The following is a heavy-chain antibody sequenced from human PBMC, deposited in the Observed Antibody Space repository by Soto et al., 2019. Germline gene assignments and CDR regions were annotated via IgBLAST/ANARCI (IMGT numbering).Heavy chain of an antibody. D-gene: IGHD3-22*01. V-gene: IGHV1-69*08. CDR1: GGTFSTYT. CDR2: IIPIIGII. Sequence: QVQLVQSGAEVKKPGSSVKVSCKASGGTFSTYTITWVRQAPGQGLEWMGRIIPIIGIINYAQKFQGRVTITADKFTGTAYMELNRLRSDDTALYYCAGDPDSHYNDSHASSYPWGQGTLVTVSS. J-gene: IGHJ5*02. CDR3: AGDPDSHYNDSHASSYP.